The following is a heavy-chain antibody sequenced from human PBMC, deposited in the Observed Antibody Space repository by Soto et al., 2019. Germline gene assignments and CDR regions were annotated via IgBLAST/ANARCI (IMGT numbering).Heavy chain of an antibody. J-gene: IGHJ5*02. CDR2: IWYDGSNK. D-gene: IGHD6-13*01. CDR3: ARDPQQLAKPDNWFDP. CDR1: GFTFSSYG. Sequence: PGGSLRLSCAASGFTFSSYGMHWVRQAPGKGLEWVSVIWYDGSNKYCADSVKGRFTISRDNSKNTLYLQMNSLRAEDTAVYYCARDPQQLAKPDNWFDPWGQGTLVPVSS. V-gene: IGHV3-33*01.